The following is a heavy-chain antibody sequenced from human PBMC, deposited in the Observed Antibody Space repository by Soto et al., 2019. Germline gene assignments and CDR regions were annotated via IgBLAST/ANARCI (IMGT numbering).Heavy chain of an antibody. D-gene: IGHD1-1*01. Sequence: QVQLVQSGAEVKRPGASVKVSCKASGDTLKTFDVSWVRQAPGQGPEWMAWITTHNGDTNFAQKFRSRGSLTADTSAATAFMELRNLSSADTGVYFCATFNFTRTGDNDYYYMDVWGQGTTVTVS. CDR3: ATFNFTRTGDNDYYYMDV. V-gene: IGHV1-18*04. CDR2: ITTHNGDT. CDR1: GDTLKTFD. J-gene: IGHJ6*03.